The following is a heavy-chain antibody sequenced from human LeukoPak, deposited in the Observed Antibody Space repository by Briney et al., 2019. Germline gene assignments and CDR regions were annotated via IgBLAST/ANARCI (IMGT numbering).Heavy chain of an antibody. D-gene: IGHD3-22*01. J-gene: IGHJ3*02. CDR3: AKVKGSITMIVVVPGAFDI. V-gene: IGHV3-23*01. CDR1: GFSFGDYS. CDR2: ISGSGGST. Sequence: GGSLRLSCTSSGFSFGDYSMTWVRQAPGKGLEWVSAISGSGGSTYYADSVKGRFTISRDNSKNTLYLQMNSLRAEDTAVYYCAKVKGSITMIVVVPGAFDIWGQGTMVTVSS.